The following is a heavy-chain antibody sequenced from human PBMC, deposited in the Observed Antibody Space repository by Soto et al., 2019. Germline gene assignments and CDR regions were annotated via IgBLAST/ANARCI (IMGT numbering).Heavy chain of an antibody. J-gene: IGHJ6*02. V-gene: IGHV5-10-1*01. CDR3: ARGSTPYYYYYGMDV. D-gene: IGHD2-2*01. CDR1: GYSVTSYW. CDR2: IDPSDSYT. Sequence: GESLKISCKGSGYSVTSYWISWVRQMPGKGLEWMGRIDPSDSYTNYSPSFQGHVTISADKSISTAYLQWSSLKASDTAMYYCARGSTPYYYYYGMDVWGQGTTVTVSS.